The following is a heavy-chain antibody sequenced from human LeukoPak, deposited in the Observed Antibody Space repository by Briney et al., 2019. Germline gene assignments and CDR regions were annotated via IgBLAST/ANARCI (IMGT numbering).Heavy chain of an antibody. CDR1: GFTFSSYA. Sequence: GGSLRLSCAASGFTFSSYAMSWVRQAPGKGLEWVSAISGSGGSTYYADSVKGRFTISRDNAKNSLYLQMNSLRAEDTAVYYCARGAWGDYYMDVWGKGTTVTVSS. D-gene: IGHD3-16*01. V-gene: IGHV3-23*01. CDR2: ISGSGGST. CDR3: ARGAWGDYYMDV. J-gene: IGHJ6*03.